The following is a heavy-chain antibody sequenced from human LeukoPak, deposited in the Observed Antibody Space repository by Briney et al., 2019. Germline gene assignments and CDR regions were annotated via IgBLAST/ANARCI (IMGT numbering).Heavy chain of an antibody. D-gene: IGHD6-13*01. CDR1: GGTFSSYA. CDR2: MNPNSGNT. J-gene: IGHJ4*02. Sequence: GASVKVSCKASGGTFSSYAISWVRQAPGQGLEWMGWMNPNSGNTGYAQKFQGRVTITRNTSISTAYMELSSLRSEDTAVYYCARNTHRFSSSWYGYWGQGTLVTVSS. CDR3: ARNTHRFSSSWYGY. V-gene: IGHV1-8*03.